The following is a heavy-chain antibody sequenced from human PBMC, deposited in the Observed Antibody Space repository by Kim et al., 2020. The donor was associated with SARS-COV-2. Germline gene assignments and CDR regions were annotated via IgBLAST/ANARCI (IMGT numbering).Heavy chain of an antibody. J-gene: IGHJ4*02. CDR2: IYYSGST. CDR1: GGSISSSSYY. V-gene: IGHV4-39*01. CDR3: ARGPASGLNFLGYSYGYGGLDY. Sequence: SETLSLTCTVSGGSISSSSYYWGWIRQPPGKGLEWIVSIYYSGSTYYNPSLKIRVTISVDTSKNQFSLKLSSVTAADPAVYYCARGPASGLNFLGYSYGYGGLDYWGQGTLVTVSS. D-gene: IGHD5-18*01.